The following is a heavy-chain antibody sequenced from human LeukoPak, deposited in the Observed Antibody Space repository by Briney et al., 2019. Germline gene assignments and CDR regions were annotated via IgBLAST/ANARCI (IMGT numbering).Heavy chain of an antibody. J-gene: IGHJ4*02. V-gene: IGHV4-4*07. CDR1: GGSISSYY. CDR2: IYTSGST. D-gene: IGHD6-13*01. CDR3: ARVSLHSSSWSYYFDY. Sequence: SETLSLTCTASGGSISSYYWSWIRQPAGKGLEWIGRIYTSGSTNYNPSLKSRVTMSVDTSKNQFSLKLSSVTAADTAVYYCARVSLHSSSWSYYFDYWGQGTLVTVSS.